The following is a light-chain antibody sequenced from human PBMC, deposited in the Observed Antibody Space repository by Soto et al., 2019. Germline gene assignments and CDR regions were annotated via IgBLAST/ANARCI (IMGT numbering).Light chain of an antibody. J-gene: IGKJ5*01. CDR2: WAS. CDR3: QQYYSPPIT. V-gene: IGKV4-1*01. Sequence: DIVMTQSPDSLAVSLGERATINCKSSQSVLYSSNNKNYLAWYQQKPGQPPKLLIYWASTRESGVPDRFSGSGSATDFTLTISSLQAEDVAVYYCQQYYSPPITFGQGTRLEIK. CDR1: QSVLYSSNNKNY.